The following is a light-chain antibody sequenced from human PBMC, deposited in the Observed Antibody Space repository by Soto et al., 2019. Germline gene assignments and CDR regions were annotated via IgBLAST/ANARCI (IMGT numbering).Light chain of an antibody. Sequence: DIQMTQSPSSLSASVGDRVTITCRASQGIRNYLAWYQQKPGKVPKLLIYAASSLQSGVPSRFSGSGSGTDFTLIISSLQPEDVATYYRQKYDSVPRTFGQGTKVEIK. CDR2: AAS. J-gene: IGKJ1*01. CDR3: QKYDSVPRT. V-gene: IGKV1-27*01. CDR1: QGIRNY.